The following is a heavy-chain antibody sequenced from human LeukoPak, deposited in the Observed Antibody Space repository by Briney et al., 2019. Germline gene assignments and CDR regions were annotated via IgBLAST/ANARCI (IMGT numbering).Heavy chain of an antibody. J-gene: IGHJ4*02. CDR3: AKFRFPQQLVDPYFDY. CDR1: GFTFSSYG. Sequence: GGSLRLSCAASGFTFSSYGMHWVRQAPGKGLEWVAFIRYDGSNKYYADSVKGRFTISRDNSKNTLYLQMNSLRAEDTAVYYCAKFRFPQQLVDPYFDYWGQGTLVTVSS. CDR2: IRYDGSNK. D-gene: IGHD6-13*01. V-gene: IGHV3-30*02.